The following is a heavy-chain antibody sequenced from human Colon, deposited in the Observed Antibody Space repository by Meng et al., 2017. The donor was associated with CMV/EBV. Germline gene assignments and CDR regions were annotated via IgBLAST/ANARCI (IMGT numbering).Heavy chain of an antibody. D-gene: IGHD2-21*02. Sequence: QVQRGQSGAEVKTPGWSVKASCKASKGTFTSYPISWVRQGPGQGFEWVGGIITISGTTDYAQKFQGRVTITADESTSTAYMKLRNLRSEDTAIYYCARVICGGDCYLDYWGRGTLVTVSS. CDR3: ARVICGGDCYLDY. V-gene: IGHV1-69*12. CDR1: KGTFTSYP. CDR2: IITISGTT. J-gene: IGHJ4*02.